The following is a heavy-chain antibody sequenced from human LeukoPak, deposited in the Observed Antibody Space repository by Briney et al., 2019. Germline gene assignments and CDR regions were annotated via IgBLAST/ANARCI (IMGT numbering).Heavy chain of an antibody. CDR2: ISGSGGST. D-gene: IGHD5-12*01. V-gene: IGHV3-23*01. Sequence: GGSLRLSCAASGFTFSSYAMSWVRQAPGKGLEWVSAISGSGGSTYYADSVKGRFTISRDNSKNTLYLQMNSLRAEDTAVYYCVKAVYSGYDLINWGQGTLVTVSS. CDR1: GFTFSSYA. J-gene: IGHJ4*02. CDR3: VKAVYSGYDLIN.